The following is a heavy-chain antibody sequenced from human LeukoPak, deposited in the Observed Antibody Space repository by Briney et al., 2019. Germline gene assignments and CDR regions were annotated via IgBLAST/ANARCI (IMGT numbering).Heavy chain of an antibody. J-gene: IGHJ4*02. Sequence: ASVKVSCNVSGYTLTELSMHWVRQAPGKGLEWMGGFDPEDGETIYAQKFQGRVTMTEDTSTDTAYMELSSLRSEDTAVYYCATEVGLLWFGAFDYWGQGTLVTVSS. CDR2: FDPEDGET. D-gene: IGHD3-10*01. CDR3: ATEVGLLWFGAFDY. V-gene: IGHV1-24*01. CDR1: GYTLTELS.